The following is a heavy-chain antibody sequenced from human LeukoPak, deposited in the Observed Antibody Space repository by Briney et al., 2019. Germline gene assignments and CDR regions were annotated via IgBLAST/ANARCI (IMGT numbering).Heavy chain of an antibody. CDR3: AKNSGSTAL. CDR1: GFTLSNYG. V-gene: IGHV3-30*18. J-gene: IGHJ1*01. CDR2: ISYDGSNK. Sequence: GGSLRLSCAASGFTLSNYGMHWVRQAPGKGLEWVSVISYDGSNKYYADSVKGRFTISRDNSKNTLYLQMNSLRAEDTAMYYCAKNSGSTALWGQGPLVTVSS. D-gene: IGHD1-26*01.